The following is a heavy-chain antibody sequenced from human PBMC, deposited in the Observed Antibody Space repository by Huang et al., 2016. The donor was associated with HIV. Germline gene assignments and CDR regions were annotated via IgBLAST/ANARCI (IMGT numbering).Heavy chain of an antibody. J-gene: IGHJ6*02. CDR2: IHDSGST. D-gene: IGHD6-13*01. CDR1: GGSISSYY. Sequence: QVQLQESGPGLVKPSETLSLTCTVSGGSISSYYWSWIRQPPGKGLEWIGYIHDSGSTNYNPSLKSRVTTSVDTSKNQFFLKLSSVTAADTAVYYCARGGPYSRDYYYYGMDVWGQGTTVTVSS. CDR3: ARGGPYSRDYYYYGMDV. V-gene: IGHV4-59*01.